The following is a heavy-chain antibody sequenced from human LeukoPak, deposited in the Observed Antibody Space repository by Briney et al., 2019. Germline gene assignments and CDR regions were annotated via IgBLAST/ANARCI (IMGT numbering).Heavy chain of an antibody. J-gene: IGHJ4*02. CDR1: GGSINTPNYY. V-gene: IGHV4-61*05. CDR2: IYDSGST. CDR3: ARSYYYATRDFDY. D-gene: IGHD3-22*01. Sequence: SETLSLTCTVSGGSINTPNYYWGWIRQTPGKGLEWIGRIYDSGSTNYNPSLKSRVTISVDTSKNQFSLKLSSVTAADTAVYYCARSYYYATRDFDYWGQGTLVTVSS.